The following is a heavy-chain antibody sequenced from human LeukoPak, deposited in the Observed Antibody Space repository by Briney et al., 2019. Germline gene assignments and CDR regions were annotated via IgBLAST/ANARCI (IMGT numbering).Heavy chain of an antibody. V-gene: IGHV1-8*01. CDR3: ATGRAIYDYYYYYYGMDV. D-gene: IGHD1-26*01. CDR1: GYTFTSYD. J-gene: IGHJ6*02. CDR2: MNPNSGNT. Sequence: ASVRVSCKASGYTFTSYDINWVRQATGQGLEWMGWMNPNSGNTGYAQKFQGRVTMTRNTSISTAYMELSSLRSEDTAVYYCATGRAIYDYYYYYYGMDVWGQGTTVTVSS.